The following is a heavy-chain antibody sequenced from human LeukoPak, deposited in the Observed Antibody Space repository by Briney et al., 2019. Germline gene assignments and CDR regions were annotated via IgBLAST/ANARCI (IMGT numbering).Heavy chain of an antibody. CDR2: IYHSGST. J-gene: IGHJ4*02. Sequence: SETLSLTCTVSGGSISSYYWSWIRQPPGKGLEWIGSIYHSGSTYYNPSLKSRVTISVDTSKNQFSLKLSSVTAADTAVYYCASGEAGYSYGPFDYGGQGTLVTVSS. CDR1: GGSISSYY. V-gene: IGHV4-59*08. CDR3: ASGEAGYSYGPFDY. D-gene: IGHD5-18*01.